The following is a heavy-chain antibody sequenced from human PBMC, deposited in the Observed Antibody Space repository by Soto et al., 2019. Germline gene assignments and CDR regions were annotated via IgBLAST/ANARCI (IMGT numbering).Heavy chain of an antibody. V-gene: IGHV1-3*01. CDR1: EYTFTSYT. Sequence: ASVKVSCKASEYTFTSYTMNWVRQAPGQRLEWMGWINPDNGNTKSSQKFQDRVIITRDTSASTAYMDLSSLRSEDTAVYYCARGIATGQLAPWGQGTLVTVYS. J-gene: IGHJ5*02. D-gene: IGHD2-15*01. CDR3: ARGIATGQLAP. CDR2: INPDNGNT.